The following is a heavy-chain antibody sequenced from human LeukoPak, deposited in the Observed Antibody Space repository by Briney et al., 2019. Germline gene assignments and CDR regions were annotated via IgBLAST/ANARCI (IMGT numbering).Heavy chain of an antibody. CDR2: IYYSGST. Sequence: SETLSLTCTVSGGSISSYYWSWIRQPPGKGLEWIGYIYYSGSTNYNPSLKSRVTISVDTSKNQSSLKLSSVTAADTAVYYCTRSYYYDSSGYPGALGYWGQGTLVTVSS. CDR1: GGSISSYY. CDR3: TRSYYYDSSGYPGALGY. D-gene: IGHD3-22*01. V-gene: IGHV4-59*08. J-gene: IGHJ4*02.